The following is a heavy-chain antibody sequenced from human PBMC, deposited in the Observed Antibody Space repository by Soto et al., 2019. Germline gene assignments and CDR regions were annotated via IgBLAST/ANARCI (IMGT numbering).Heavy chain of an antibody. CDR3: ASRRRGTIWYFDL. Sequence: QVQLVQSGAEVKKPGSSVKVSCKASGGTFSSYAVSWVRQAPGQGLEWMGGIIPIFGTANYAQKFQGRVTITAYESTCTAYMEPSSLRSEDTAVYYCASRRRGTIWYFDLWGRGTLVTVSS. CDR2: IIPIFGTA. V-gene: IGHV1-69*12. D-gene: IGHD1-26*01. CDR1: GGTFSSYA. J-gene: IGHJ2*01.